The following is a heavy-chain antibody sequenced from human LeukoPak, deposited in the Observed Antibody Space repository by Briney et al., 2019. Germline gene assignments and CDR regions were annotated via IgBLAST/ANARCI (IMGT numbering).Heavy chain of an antibody. D-gene: IGHD4-17*01. J-gene: IGHJ4*02. CDR2: INAYSGNT. Sequence: ASVKVSCKASGYTFSSYGISWVRQAPGQGLEWMGWINAYSGNTMYAQKLQGRATMTTDTSTSTAYMELRSLRSDDTAVYYCARTSSGVYDYGDYLLNFWGQGTLVTVSS. V-gene: IGHV1-18*01. CDR3: ARTSSGVYDYGDYLLNF. CDR1: GYTFSSYG.